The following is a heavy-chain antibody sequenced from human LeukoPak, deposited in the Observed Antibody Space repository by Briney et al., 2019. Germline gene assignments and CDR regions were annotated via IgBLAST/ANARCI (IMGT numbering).Heavy chain of an antibody. V-gene: IGHV1-18*01. CDR3: ATGRFDSGYDYYFDY. J-gene: IGHJ4*02. Sequence: ASVKVSCKASGYTFTSYGINWVRQAPGQGLEWMGWISAYNGNTNYAQKLQGRVTMTTDTSTSTAYMELRSLRSEDTAVYYCATGRFDSGYDYYFDYWGQGTLVTVSS. CDR2: ISAYNGNT. D-gene: IGHD5-12*01. CDR1: GYTFTSYG.